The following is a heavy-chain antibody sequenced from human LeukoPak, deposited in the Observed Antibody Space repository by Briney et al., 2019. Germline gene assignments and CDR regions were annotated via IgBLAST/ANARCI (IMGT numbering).Heavy chain of an antibody. Sequence: GGSLRLSCAASGFTFSSYAMSWVRQAPGKGLEWVSAISGSGGSTCYADSVKGRFTISRDNAKNSLYLQMNSLRAEDTAVYYCARDSITTEGWFDPWGQGTLVTVSS. V-gene: IGHV3-23*01. CDR1: GFTFSSYA. CDR3: ARDSITTEGWFDP. J-gene: IGHJ5*02. CDR2: ISGSGGST. D-gene: IGHD1-14*01.